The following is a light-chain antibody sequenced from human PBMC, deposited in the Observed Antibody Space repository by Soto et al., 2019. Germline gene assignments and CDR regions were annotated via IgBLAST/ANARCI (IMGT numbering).Light chain of an antibody. Sequence: QSALTQPASVSGSPGQSITISCTGTRSDIGSYNLVSWYQQDPGKAPKLLIYDVSERPSGVSNRFSGSKSGNTASLTISGLQVEDEADYYCCSYAGSSALVFGGGTQLTVL. V-gene: IGLV2-23*02. CDR3: CSYAGSSALV. J-gene: IGLJ3*02. CDR1: RSDIGSYNL. CDR2: DVS.